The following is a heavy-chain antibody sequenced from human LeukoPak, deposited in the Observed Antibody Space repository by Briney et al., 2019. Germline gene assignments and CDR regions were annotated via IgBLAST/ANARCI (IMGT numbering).Heavy chain of an antibody. D-gene: IGHD5-18*01. Sequence: GGSLRLSCAASGFSFSSSVMTWVRQAPGKGLEWVSGISRSGDNTYYADSVKGRFTISRDNSKNTLFLQMNSLRAEDTAVYYCAKDALGGYSYGPPGDYWGQGTLVTVSS. V-gene: IGHV3-23*01. CDR2: ISRSGDNT. CDR3: AKDALGGYSYGPPGDY. J-gene: IGHJ4*02. CDR1: GFSFSSSV.